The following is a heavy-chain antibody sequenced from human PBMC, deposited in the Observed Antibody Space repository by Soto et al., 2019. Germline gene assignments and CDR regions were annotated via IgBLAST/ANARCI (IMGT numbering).Heavy chain of an antibody. Sequence: GGSLRLSCAASGFTFSSYDMHWVRQATGKGLEWVSAIGTAGDTYYPGSVKGRFTISRENAKNPLYLQMNSLRAEDTAVYYCARAFNSGSYYDDYFDYWGQGTLVTVSS. CDR2: IGTAGDT. J-gene: IGHJ4*02. V-gene: IGHV3-13*01. CDR1: GFTFSSYD. D-gene: IGHD1-26*01. CDR3: ARAFNSGSYYDDYFDY.